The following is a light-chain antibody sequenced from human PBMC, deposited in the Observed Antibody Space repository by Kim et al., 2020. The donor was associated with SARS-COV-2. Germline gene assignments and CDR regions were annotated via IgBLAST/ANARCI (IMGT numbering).Light chain of an antibody. CDR2: AAS. CDR3: QQANSFPPT. J-gene: IGKJ4*01. V-gene: IGKV1D-12*01. CDR1: QGVNNY. Sequence: DIQMTQSPSSVSAFVGDRVTISCRASQGVNNYLAWYQRKPGQAPKRLIYAASTLQTGVPSRFTGSGSGTDFTLTISSLQPEDSATYYCQQANSFPPTFGGGTKVDIK.